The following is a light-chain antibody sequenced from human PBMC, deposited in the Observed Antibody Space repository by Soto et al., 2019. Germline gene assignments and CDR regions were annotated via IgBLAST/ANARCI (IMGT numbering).Light chain of an antibody. CDR2: WAS. CDR3: QQYYSFPQT. CDR1: QSVLYSSNNKNY. V-gene: IGKV4-1*01. Sequence: DIVMTQSPDSLAVSLGERATINCKSSQSVLYSSNNKNYLAWYQQKPGQPPKLLIYWASTRESGVPDRFSGSGSGTDFPLTISSLQAEDVAVYYCQQYYSFPQTFGQGTKVEIK. J-gene: IGKJ1*01.